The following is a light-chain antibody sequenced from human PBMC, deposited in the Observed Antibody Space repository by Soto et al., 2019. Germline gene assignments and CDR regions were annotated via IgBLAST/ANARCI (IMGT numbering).Light chain of an antibody. CDR1: QGISSY. J-gene: IGKJ4*01. Sequence: DIQMTQSPSSLSASIGDRVSITCRASQGISSYLNWYQQKPGKAPKLLIYAASTLQSGVPSRFSGSESGTVFTLTITNLLPEDFATYYCQQSYISPLTFGGGTKVDIK. CDR2: AAS. CDR3: QQSYISPLT. V-gene: IGKV1-39*01.